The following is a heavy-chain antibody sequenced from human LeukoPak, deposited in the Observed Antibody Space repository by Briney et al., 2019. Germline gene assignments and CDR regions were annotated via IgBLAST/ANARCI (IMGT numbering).Heavy chain of an antibody. J-gene: IGHJ4*02. CDR2: ISGSGGST. CDR3: AKGGRSSSSWPACDY. Sequence: PGGSLRLSCAASGFTFSSYAMSWVRQAPGKGLGWVSAISGSGGSTYYADSVKGRFTISRDNSKNTLYLQMNSLRAEDTAVYYCAKGGRSSSSWPACDYWGQGTLVTVSS. CDR1: GFTFSSYA. V-gene: IGHV3-23*01. D-gene: IGHD6-13*01.